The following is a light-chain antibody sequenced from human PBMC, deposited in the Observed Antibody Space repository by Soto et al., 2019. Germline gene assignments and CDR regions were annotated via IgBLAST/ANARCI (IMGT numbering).Light chain of an antibody. CDR2: EAS. Sequence: DIQMTQSPSTLSASVGDRVTITCRASQSISSWLAWYQQKPGKAPKLLIHEASSLESGVPSRFSGSGSETEFTLTISRLQPDDFATYYCQQYNSYPLTFGGGTKVEIK. CDR3: QQYNSYPLT. V-gene: IGKV1-5*03. CDR1: QSISSW. J-gene: IGKJ4*01.